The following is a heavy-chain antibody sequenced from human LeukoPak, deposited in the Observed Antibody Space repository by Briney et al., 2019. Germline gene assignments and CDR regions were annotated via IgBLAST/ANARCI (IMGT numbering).Heavy chain of an antibody. CDR3: AAIAEVAIH. J-gene: IGHJ4*02. CDR1: GFMFSGYG. CDR2: IRYDESLK. V-gene: IGHV3-30*02. D-gene: IGHD2-21*01. Sequence: PGGSLRLSYAASGFMFSGYGMHWVRQAPGKGLEWLTYIRYDESLKYYADSVKGRFTISRDNSQSILYLQMNSLGTEGTATYYCAAIAEVAIHWGQGTLVTVSS.